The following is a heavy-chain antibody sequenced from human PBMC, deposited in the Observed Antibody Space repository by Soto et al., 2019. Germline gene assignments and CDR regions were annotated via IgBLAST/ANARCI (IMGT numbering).Heavy chain of an antibody. Sequence: QVQLVQSGAEVKKPGSSVNVSCKASGGTFSSYAISWVRQAPGQGLEWMGGIIPIFGTANYAQKFQGRVSITADESTSTACVEVSSLRSEDTAVYYCAIVVKYYDRSGFGFDYWGQGTLVTVSS. J-gene: IGHJ4*02. CDR3: AIVVKYYDRSGFGFDY. D-gene: IGHD3-22*01. CDR2: IIPIFGTA. V-gene: IGHV1-69*01. CDR1: GGTFSSYA.